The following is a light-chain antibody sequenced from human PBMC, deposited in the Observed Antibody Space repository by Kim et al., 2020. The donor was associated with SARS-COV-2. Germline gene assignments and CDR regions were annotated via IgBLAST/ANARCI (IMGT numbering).Light chain of an antibody. CDR2: QDD. CDR3: QAWDGNSIVV. J-gene: IGLJ2*01. Sequence: VAPGQTASITCSGDKLGDKYTGWYQQKPGQSPMVVIYQDDKRPSGIPERFSGSNSGNTATLTISGTQAMDEADYYCQAWDGNSIVVFGGGTQLTVL. V-gene: IGLV3-1*01. CDR1: KLGDKY.